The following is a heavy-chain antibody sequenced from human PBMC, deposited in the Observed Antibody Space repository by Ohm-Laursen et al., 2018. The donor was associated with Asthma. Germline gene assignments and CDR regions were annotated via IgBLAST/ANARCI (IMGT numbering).Heavy chain of an antibody. D-gene: IGHD4-17*01. CDR3: ARDFSYGDYVDYGMDV. J-gene: IGHJ6*02. V-gene: IGHV1-3*01. CDR2: INAGNGNT. Sequence: SVKVSCKASGYTFTSYAMHWVRQAPGQRLEWMGWINAGNGNTKYSQKFQGRVTITRDTSASTAYMELSSLRSEDTAVYYCARDFSYGDYVDYGMDVWGQGTTVTVSS. CDR1: GYTFTSYA.